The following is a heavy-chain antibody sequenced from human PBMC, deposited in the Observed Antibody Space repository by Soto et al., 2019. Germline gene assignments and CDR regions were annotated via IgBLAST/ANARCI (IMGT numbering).Heavy chain of an antibody. CDR3: TRDRSSFMRGRIRGPYGGLDV. CDR1: RFAFSSYS. D-gene: IGHD3-10*01. CDR2: INSVASYV. V-gene: IGHV3-21*01. Sequence: QLVESGGGLVKPGGSLRVSCAASRFAFSSYSMHWVRQAPMKGLEWVASINSVASYVYYADSVEGRFTISRDNAKNSGYLQMNSLRAEDTAVYYCTRDRSSFMRGRIRGPYGGLDVWG. J-gene: IGHJ6*02.